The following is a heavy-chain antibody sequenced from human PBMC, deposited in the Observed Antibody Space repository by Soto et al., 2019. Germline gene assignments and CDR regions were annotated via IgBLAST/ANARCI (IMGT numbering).Heavy chain of an antibody. Sequence: EVQLVESGGGLVQPGGSLRLSCTASGFTFTSYWVHWVRQAPGKGLVWVSVISPDGNTNYADSVKGRFTISRDNAKNTVYLQMNSLRAEDTSVYYCARPPGNNYGYFDYWGQGTLVAVSS. CDR3: ARPPGNNYGYFDY. CDR1: GFTFTSYW. D-gene: IGHD5-18*01. CDR2: ISPDGNT. J-gene: IGHJ4*02. V-gene: IGHV3-74*01.